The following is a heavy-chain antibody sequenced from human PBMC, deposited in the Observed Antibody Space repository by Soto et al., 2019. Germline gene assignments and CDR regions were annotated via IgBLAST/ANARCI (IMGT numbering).Heavy chain of an antibody. CDR2: ISSSTSYV. J-gene: IGHJ5*01. CDR3: ARDPSEGRVGNWFES. CDR1: GFAFSRYG. Sequence: GGSLRLSCAASGFAFSRYGMNWLRQAPGKGLEWVASISSSTSYVYYADSVKGRFSISRDNAKNILYLEMYALRIEDTAVYYCARDPSEGRVGNWFESWGQGTLVTVSS. D-gene: IGHD2-2*01. V-gene: IGHV3-21*06.